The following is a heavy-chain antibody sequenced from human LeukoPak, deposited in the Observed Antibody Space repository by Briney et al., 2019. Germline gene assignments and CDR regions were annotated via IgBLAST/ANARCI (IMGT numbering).Heavy chain of an antibody. CDR3: ARARVAGRNAFDI. Sequence: SETLSLTCTVSGGSISGYYWSWIRQPPGKGLEWIGYIYYSGSTNYNPSLKSRVTISVDTSKNQFSLKLSSVTAADTAVYYCARARVAGRNAFDIWGQGTMVTVSS. V-gene: IGHV4-59*01. J-gene: IGHJ3*02. CDR1: GGSISGYY. CDR2: IYYSGST. D-gene: IGHD2-15*01.